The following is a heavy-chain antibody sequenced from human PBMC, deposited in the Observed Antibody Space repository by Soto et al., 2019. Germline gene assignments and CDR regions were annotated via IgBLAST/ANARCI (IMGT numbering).Heavy chain of an antibody. CDR3: AKDSYYYDSSGGNYYYYGMDV. CDR1: GFTFSSYA. J-gene: IGHJ6*02. Sequence: EVQLLESGGGLVQPGGSLRLSCAASGFTFSSYAMSWVRQAPGKGLEYVSAISGSGGSTYCADSVKGRFTISRDNSKNPLYLQMNSLRAEDTAVYYCAKDSYYYDSSGGNYYYYGMDVWGQGTTVTVSS. D-gene: IGHD3-22*01. V-gene: IGHV3-23*01. CDR2: ISGSGGST.